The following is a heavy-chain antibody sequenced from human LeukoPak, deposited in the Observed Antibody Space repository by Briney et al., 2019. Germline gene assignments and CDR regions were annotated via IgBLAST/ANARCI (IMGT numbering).Heavy chain of an antibody. CDR2: ISWNSGSI. J-gene: IGHJ4*02. CDR3: AKDKGSGIAGATQAFCY. Sequence: QPGRSLRLSCAASGFTFDDYAMHWVRQAPGKGLEWVSGISWNSGSIGYADSVKGRFTISRDNAKNSLYLQMNSLRAEDTALYYCAKDKGSGIAGATQAFCYWGQGTLVTGSS. V-gene: IGHV3-9*01. D-gene: IGHD6-19*01. CDR1: GFTFDDYA.